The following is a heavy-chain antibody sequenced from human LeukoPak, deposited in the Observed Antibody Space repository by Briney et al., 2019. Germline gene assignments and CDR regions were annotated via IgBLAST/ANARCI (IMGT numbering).Heavy chain of an antibody. J-gene: IGHJ6*04. D-gene: IGHD3-16*02. Sequence: ASVKVSCKASGYTFTGYYMHWVQQAPGQGLEWMGWINPNSGGTNYAQKFQGRVTMTRDTSISTAYMELSRLRSDDTAVYYCARDYDYVWGSYRSEWPVWGKGTTVTVSS. V-gene: IGHV1-2*02. CDR3: ARDYDYVWGSYRSEWPV. CDR1: GYTFTGYY. CDR2: INPNSGGT.